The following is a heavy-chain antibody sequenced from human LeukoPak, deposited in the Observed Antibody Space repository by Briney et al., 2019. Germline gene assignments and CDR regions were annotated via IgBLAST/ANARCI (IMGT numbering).Heavy chain of an antibody. J-gene: IGHJ3*02. Sequence: SETLSLTCTVSGGSISSGGYYWNWIRQHPGKGLEWIGEINHSGSTNYNPSLKSRVTISVDTSKNQFSLKLSSVTAADTAVYYCARELRKRAFDIWGQGTMVTVSS. V-gene: IGHV4-39*07. CDR3: ARELRKRAFDI. D-gene: IGHD4-17*01. CDR1: GGSISSGGYY. CDR2: INHSGST.